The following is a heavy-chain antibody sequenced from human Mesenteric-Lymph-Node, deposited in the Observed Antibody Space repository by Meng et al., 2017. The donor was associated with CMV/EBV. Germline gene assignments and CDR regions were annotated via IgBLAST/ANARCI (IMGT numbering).Heavy chain of an antibody. Sequence: GESLKISCVASGFTFSSYAMHWVRQAPGKGLEYVSAINSNGGSTYYADSVKGRFTISRDNAKNSLYLQMNSLRAEDTAVYYCAREEAGTSFDYWGQGTLVTVSS. CDR3: AREEAGTSFDY. V-gene: IGHV3-64*02. D-gene: IGHD6-19*01. CDR2: INSNGGST. J-gene: IGHJ4*02. CDR1: GFTFSSYA.